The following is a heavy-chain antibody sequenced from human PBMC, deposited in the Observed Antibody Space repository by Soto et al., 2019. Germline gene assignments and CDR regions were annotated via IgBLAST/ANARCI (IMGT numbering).Heavy chain of an antibody. CDR1: GDSIRNNKW. CDR3: ARHDNMTLGSQDLDS. D-gene: IGHD1-1*01. J-gene: IGHJ4*02. Sequence: QVQLQESGPGPVKPSGTLSLTCSVSGDSIRNNKWWSWVRQPPVKGLEWIGEMHHSGSIHYNASLKSRTTLAVDKSRNQFSLQLTSVTAADTALYFCARHDNMTLGSQDLDSRGPGTLVTVSS. V-gene: IGHV4-4*02. CDR2: MHHSGSI.